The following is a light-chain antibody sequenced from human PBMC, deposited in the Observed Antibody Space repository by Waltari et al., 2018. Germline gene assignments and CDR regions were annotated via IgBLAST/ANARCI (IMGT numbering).Light chain of an antibody. CDR2: LSSDGRH. V-gene: IGLV4-69*01. CDR3: QTWATGIRV. J-gene: IGLJ2*01. CDR1: SGHSSHA. Sequence: QLVLTQSPSASASLGASVKLTCTLSSGHSSHAIAWHQQQPEKGPRYLMRLSSDGRHTKGGGIPDRCSGSSSGAERYLTISSLQSEDEADYYCQTWATGIRVFGGGTKLTVL.